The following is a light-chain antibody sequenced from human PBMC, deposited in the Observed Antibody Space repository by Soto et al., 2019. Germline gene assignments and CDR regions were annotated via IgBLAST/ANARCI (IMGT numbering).Light chain of an antibody. J-gene: IGKJ2*01. CDR3: QQASSFPHT. V-gene: IGKV1D-12*01. CDR1: QDINFW. CDR2: AAS. Sequence: DILMTQSPSSVSASVGDRVTITCRASQDINFWLAWYQHKPGKAPTLLIYAASNLQSGVPSRFSGTGSGTDFTLTISSLQPEDFVTYYCQQASSFPHTFGQGTKLELK.